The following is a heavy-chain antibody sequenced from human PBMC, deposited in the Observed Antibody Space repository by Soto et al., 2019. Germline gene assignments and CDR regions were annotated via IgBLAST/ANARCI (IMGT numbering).Heavy chain of an antibody. J-gene: IGHJ5*02. CDR1: GYSFSNYW. V-gene: IGHV5-51*01. CDR3: ARRGTREWFDP. CDR2: IYPGDSDT. Sequence: GESLKISCKGSGYSFSNYWIGWVRQMPGKGPAWMGIIYPGDSDTRYSPSFQGQVTISADTSISTAYLRWSSLRASDTAINYCARRGTREWFDPWGQGTLVTVSS. D-gene: IGHD1-26*01.